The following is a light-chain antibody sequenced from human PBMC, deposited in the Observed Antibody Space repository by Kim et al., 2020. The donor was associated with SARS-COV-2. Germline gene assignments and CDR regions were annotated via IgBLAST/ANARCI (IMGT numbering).Light chain of an antibody. CDR3: NSRDSSGNHWV. Sequence: AWGQTGRITCQGDSLRSYYASWYQQKPGQAPVLVIYGKNNPPSGIPDRFAGSSSGNTASLTITGAQAEDEADYYCNSRDSSGNHWVFGGGTQLTVL. J-gene: IGLJ3*02. CDR2: GKN. V-gene: IGLV3-19*01. CDR1: SLRSYY.